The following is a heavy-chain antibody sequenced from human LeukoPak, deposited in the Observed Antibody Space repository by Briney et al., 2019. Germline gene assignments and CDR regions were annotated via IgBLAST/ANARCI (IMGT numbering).Heavy chain of an antibody. Sequence: QTGGSLRLSCAASGFTFSNYWMHWVRQAPGKGLVWVSRINSDGSSTSYADSVKGRFTISRDNAKNTLYLQMNSLRAEDTAVYYCARGIAVAGGRVEYWGQGTLVSVSS. J-gene: IGHJ4*02. CDR1: GFTFSNYW. V-gene: IGHV3-74*01. D-gene: IGHD6-19*01. CDR3: ARGIAVAGGRVEY. CDR2: INSDGSST.